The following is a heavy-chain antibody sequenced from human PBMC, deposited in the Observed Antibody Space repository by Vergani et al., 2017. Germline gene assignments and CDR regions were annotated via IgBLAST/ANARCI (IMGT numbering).Heavy chain of an antibody. V-gene: IGHV3-13*01. CDR2: IGTAGDT. D-gene: IGHD3-10*01. J-gene: IGHJ3*02. CDR3: ARDRESGAFDI. Sequence: EVQLLESGGGLVQPGGSLRLSCAASGFTFSSYDMHWVRQATGKGLEWVSAIGTAGDTYYPGSVKGRFTISRENAKNSLYLQMNSLRAGDTAVYYCARDRESGAFDIWGQGTMVTVSS. CDR1: GFTFSSYD.